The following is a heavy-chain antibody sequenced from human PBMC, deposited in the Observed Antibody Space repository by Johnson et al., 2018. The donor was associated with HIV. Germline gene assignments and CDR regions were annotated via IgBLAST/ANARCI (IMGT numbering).Heavy chain of an antibody. Sequence: VQLVESVGGLVQPGGSLRLSCAASGFTVSSNYMSWVRQAPGKGLEWVSVIYSGGGTYYEDSVKGRFTISRDSSNNTLYLEMNTLRAEDTAVYYCAKARSLLDYGGFDAFDIWGQGTMVTVSS. J-gene: IGHJ3*02. CDR2: IYSGGGT. CDR3: AKARSLLDYGGFDAFDI. D-gene: IGHD4-23*01. CDR1: GFTVSSNY. V-gene: IGHV3-66*02.